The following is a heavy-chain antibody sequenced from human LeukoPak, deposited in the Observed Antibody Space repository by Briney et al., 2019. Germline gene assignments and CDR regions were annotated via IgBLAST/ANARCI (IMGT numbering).Heavy chain of an antibody. J-gene: IGHJ6*03. Sequence: SETLSLTCSASGGSISGHYWSWIRQPAGKGLESIGRIYSSGNTNYNPSLESRVTMSVDTSKNQISLKLSSVTAADTAVYYCARGVGARALYYYYYMDVWGKGTTVTVSS. V-gene: IGHV4-4*07. CDR3: ARGVGARALYYYYYMDV. CDR2: IYSSGNT. D-gene: IGHD2-15*01. CDR1: GGSISGHY.